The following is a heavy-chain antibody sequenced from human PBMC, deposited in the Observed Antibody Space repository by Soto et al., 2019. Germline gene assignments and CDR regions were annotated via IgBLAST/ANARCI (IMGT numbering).Heavy chain of an antibody. Sequence: SETLSLTCAVYGGSFSGYYWSWIRQPPGKGLEWIGEINHSGSTNYNPSLKSRVTISVDTPKNQFSLKLSSVTAADTAVYYCARGVATIGPWGQGTLVTVSS. J-gene: IGHJ5*02. CDR2: INHSGST. CDR3: ARGVATIGP. V-gene: IGHV4-34*01. D-gene: IGHD5-12*01. CDR1: GGSFSGYY.